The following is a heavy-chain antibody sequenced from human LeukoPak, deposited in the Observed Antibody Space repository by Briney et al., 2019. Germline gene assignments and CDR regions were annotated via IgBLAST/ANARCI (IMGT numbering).Heavy chain of an antibody. J-gene: IGHJ4*02. CDR3: AKEGGVGGLDY. D-gene: IGHD3-16*01. V-gene: IGHV3-30*02. Sequence: GGSLRLSCTASGFILRDYGMHWVRQAPGKGLEWVAFVRFGGSGKYYADSVKGRFIISRDDSENTLYLQLNSLRVEDTSLYYCAKEGGVGGLDYWGQGTLVTVSA. CDR1: GFILRDYG. CDR2: VRFGGSGK.